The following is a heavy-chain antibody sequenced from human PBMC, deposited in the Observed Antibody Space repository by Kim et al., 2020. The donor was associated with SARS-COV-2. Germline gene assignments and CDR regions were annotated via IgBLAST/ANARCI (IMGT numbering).Heavy chain of an antibody. CDR3: ARGLEPYNWFDP. V-gene: IGHV1-2*02. J-gene: IGHJ5*02. D-gene: IGHD1-1*01. Sequence: NDAQKFQGRVTMTRDTSISTAYMGLSRLRSDDTAVYYCARGLEPYNWFDPWGQGTLVTVSS.